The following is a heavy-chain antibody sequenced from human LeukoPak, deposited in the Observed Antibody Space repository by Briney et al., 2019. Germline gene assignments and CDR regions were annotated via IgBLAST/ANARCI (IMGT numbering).Heavy chain of an antibody. CDR2: IKVDGSEK. CDR3: ARGGYLAKGKFDY. Sequence: GGSLRLSCAASGFTFSSYWMSWVRQTPGKGLEWVANIKVDGSEKYYVDSVKGRFTISRDNAKNSLYLQMNSLRAEDTAVYYCARGGYLAKGKFDYWGQGTLVTVSS. V-gene: IGHV3-7*01. CDR1: GFTFSSYW. D-gene: IGHD5-12*01. J-gene: IGHJ4*02.